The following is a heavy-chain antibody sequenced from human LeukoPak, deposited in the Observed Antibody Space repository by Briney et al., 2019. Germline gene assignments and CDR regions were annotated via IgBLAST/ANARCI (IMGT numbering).Heavy chain of an antibody. J-gene: IGHJ4*02. Sequence: SETLSLTCTVSGGSISSYYWSWIRQPPGKGLEWIGYTYYSGSTNYNPSLKSRVTISVDTSKNQFSLKLSSVTAADTAVYYCVRDSHRARGVFDYWGQGTLVTVSS. V-gene: IGHV4-59*01. CDR2: TYYSGST. CDR3: VRDSHRARGVFDY. D-gene: IGHD3-10*01. CDR1: GGSISSYY.